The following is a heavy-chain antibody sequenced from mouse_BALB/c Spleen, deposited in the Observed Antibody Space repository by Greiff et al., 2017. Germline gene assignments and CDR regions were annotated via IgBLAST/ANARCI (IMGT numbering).Heavy chain of an antibody. Sequence: EVKLVESGGGLVQPGGSRKLSCAASGFTFSSYTMSWVRQTPEKRLEWVATISSGGSYTYYPDSVKGRFTISRDNAKNTLYLQMSSLKSEDTAMYYCTRDRYYGSSYGFAYWGQGTLVTVSA. CDR3: TRDRYYGSSYGFAY. V-gene: IGHV5-6-4*01. CDR1: GFTFSSYT. CDR2: ISSGGSYT. J-gene: IGHJ3*01. D-gene: IGHD1-1*01.